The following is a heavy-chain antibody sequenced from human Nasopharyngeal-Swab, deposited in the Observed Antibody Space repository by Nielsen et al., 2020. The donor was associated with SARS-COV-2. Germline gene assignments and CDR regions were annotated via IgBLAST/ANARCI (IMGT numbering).Heavy chain of an antibody. D-gene: IGHD3-22*01. Sequence: GESLKISCAASGFTFSSYGMHWVRQAPGKGLEWVAVISYDGSNKYYADSVKGRFTISRDNSKNTLYLQMNSLRAEDTAVYYCAKDRALYYYDSSGYYYSSYWGQGTLVTVSS. CDR3: AKDRALYYYDSSGYYYSSY. J-gene: IGHJ4*02. CDR2: ISYDGSNK. CDR1: GFTFSSYG. V-gene: IGHV3-30*18.